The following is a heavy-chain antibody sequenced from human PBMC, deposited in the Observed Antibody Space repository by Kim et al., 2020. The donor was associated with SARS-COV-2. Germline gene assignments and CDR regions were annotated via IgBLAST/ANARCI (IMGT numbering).Heavy chain of an antibody. CDR1: GYSISSGYY. D-gene: IGHD6-19*01. V-gene: IGHV4-38-2*02. CDR2: IYHSGST. Sequence: SETLSLTCTVSGYSISSGYYWGWIRQPPGKGLEWIGSIYHSGSTYYNPSLKSRVTISVDTSKNQFSLKLSSVTAADTAVYYCARDGSGWFDDYYGMDVWGQGTTVTVSS. J-gene: IGHJ6*02. CDR3: ARDGSGWFDDYYGMDV.